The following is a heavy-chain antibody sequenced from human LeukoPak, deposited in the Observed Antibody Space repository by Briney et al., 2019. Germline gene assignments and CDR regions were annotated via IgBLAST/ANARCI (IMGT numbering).Heavy chain of an antibody. CDR2: ISSGGSII. D-gene: IGHD2-2*02. J-gene: IGHJ5*02. CDR3: ARPYCSSTRCYTGWFHP. Sequence: GGSLRLSCAASGFTFSSYEMNWVRQAPGKGLEWVSYISSGGSIIYYADSVKGRFTISRDNAKNSLSLQMNSLRAEDTAVYYCARPYCSSTRCYTGWFHPWGQGTLVTVSS. V-gene: IGHV3-48*03. CDR1: GFTFSSYE.